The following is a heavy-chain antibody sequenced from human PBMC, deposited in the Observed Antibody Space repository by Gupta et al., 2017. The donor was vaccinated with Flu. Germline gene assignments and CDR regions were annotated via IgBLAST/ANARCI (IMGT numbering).Heavy chain of an antibody. D-gene: IGHD2-15*01. CDR2: ISDSGVYT. CDR3: AKRSRDRSGHFDS. CDR1: GFTFTSYA. J-gene: IGHJ4*02. Sequence: DVQLLESGGGLVQRGGSLRLSCVTSGFTFTSYAMRWFRQAPGKGLEWVSAISDSGVYTNYADSVKGRFTISRDNSINTLSLQMDSLTTEDTAIYYCAKRSRDRSGHFDSWGQGTLVTVSS. V-gene: IGHV3-23*01.